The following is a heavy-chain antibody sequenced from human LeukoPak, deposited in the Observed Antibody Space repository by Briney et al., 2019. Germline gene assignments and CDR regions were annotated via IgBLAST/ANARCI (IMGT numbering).Heavy chain of an antibody. D-gene: IGHD6-6*01. V-gene: IGHV4-34*01. J-gene: IGHJ4*02. CDR3: AREFGDEYSSSSGLGY. Sequence: PSETLSLTCAVHGASFSGHYWSWIRQSPGKGLEWIGEINLGGSTNYNPSLWSRVTISLNTSRNQLSLKLTSVTAADTAVYYCAREFGDEYSSSSGLGYWGQGTLVTVSS. CDR2: INLGGST. CDR1: GASFSGHY.